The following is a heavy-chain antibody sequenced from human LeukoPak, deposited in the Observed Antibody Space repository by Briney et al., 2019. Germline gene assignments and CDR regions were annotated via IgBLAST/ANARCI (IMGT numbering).Heavy chain of an antibody. CDR3: VSRYCSSINCYKASGSGAFDI. J-gene: IGHJ3*02. CDR1: GLTFSSYW. Sequence: GGSLRLSCAASGLTFSSYWMHWVRRVPGKGLVWVSRINSDGSDTNYADSVKGRFTISRDNAKNTLYLQMNSLRAEDTALYYCVSRYCSSINCYKASGSGAFDIWGQGTMVTVSS. CDR2: INSDGSDT. D-gene: IGHD2-2*02. V-gene: IGHV3-74*01.